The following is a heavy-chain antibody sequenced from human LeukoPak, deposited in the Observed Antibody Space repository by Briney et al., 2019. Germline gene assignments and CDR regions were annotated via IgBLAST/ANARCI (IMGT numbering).Heavy chain of an antibody. D-gene: IGHD1-26*01. V-gene: IGHV3-7*01. CDR1: GFTFSSYW. Sequence: PGGSLRLSCAASGFTFSSYWMSWVRQAPGKGLEWVANIKQDGSEKYYVDSVKGRFTISRDNAKNSLYLQMNSLRAEDTAVYYCVRSMNGRYGFFDYWGQGILVTVSS. J-gene: IGHJ4*02. CDR3: VRSMNGRYGFFDY. CDR2: IKQDGSEK.